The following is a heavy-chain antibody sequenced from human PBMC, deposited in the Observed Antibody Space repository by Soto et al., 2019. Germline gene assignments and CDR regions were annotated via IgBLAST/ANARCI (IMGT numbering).Heavy chain of an antibody. D-gene: IGHD6-13*01. CDR1: GFTFSTYS. Sequence: GGSLRLSCAASGFTFSTYSMNWVRQAPGKGLVWVSRINRDGSSTNYADSARGRVTISRDNAKNTLYLQVNGLRAEDTAVYYCAREIATTGEYYFDYWGQGILVTVSS. CDR3: AREIATTGEYYFDY. V-gene: IGHV3-74*01. J-gene: IGHJ4*02. CDR2: INRDGSST.